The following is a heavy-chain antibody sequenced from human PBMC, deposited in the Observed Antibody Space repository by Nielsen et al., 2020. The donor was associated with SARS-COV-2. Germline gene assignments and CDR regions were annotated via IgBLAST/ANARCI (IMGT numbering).Heavy chain of an antibody. CDR3: AKSGSSSGGYYGMDV. Sequence: GESLKISCAASGFTFSSYAMSWVRQAPGKGLEWVSDISGSGGSAYYADSVKGRITISRDNSKNTLYLQMNSLRAEDTAVYYCAKSGSSSGGYYGMDVWGQGTTVTVFS. CDR1: GFTFSSYA. D-gene: IGHD6-13*01. CDR2: ISGSGGSA. J-gene: IGHJ6*02. V-gene: IGHV3-23*01.